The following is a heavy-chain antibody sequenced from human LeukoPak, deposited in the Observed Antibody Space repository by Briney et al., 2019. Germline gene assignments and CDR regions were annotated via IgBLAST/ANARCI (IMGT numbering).Heavy chain of an antibody. D-gene: IGHD3-16*01. Sequence: GGSLRLSCGASGFTFSRYAMSWVRQAPGRELEWVANIEKDGSDIHYADSVRGRFTISRDNTQTSQWLQMNSLRVEDTAIYYCATNTDYRFDYWGQGILVTVSS. CDR1: GFTFSRYA. J-gene: IGHJ4*02. V-gene: IGHV3-7*01. CDR3: ATNTDYRFDY. CDR2: IEKDGSDI.